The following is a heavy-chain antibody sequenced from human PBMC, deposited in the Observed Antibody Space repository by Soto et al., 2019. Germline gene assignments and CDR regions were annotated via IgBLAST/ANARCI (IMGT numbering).Heavy chain of an antibody. CDR3: ARDLRYCSSTSCYHGMDV. J-gene: IGHJ6*02. CDR2: IYSGGST. Sequence: GGSLRLSWAASGFTVSSNYMSWVRQAPGKGLEWVSVIYSGGSTYYADSVKGRFTISRDNSKNTLYLQMNSLRAEDTAVYYCARDLRYCSSTSCYHGMDVWGQGTTVTVSS. D-gene: IGHD2-2*01. V-gene: IGHV3-53*01. CDR1: GFTVSSNY.